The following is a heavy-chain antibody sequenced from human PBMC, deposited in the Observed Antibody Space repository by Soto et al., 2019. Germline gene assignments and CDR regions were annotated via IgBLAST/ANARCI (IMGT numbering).Heavy chain of an antibody. D-gene: IGHD3-10*01. J-gene: IGHJ4*02. Sequence: SETLSLTCTVSGGSISSSSYYWGWIRQPPGKGLEWIGSIYYSGSTYYNPSLKSRVTISVDTSKNQFSLKLSSVTAADTAVYYCARQERVRGVRIHGKAFDYWGQGTLVTVSS. CDR3: ARQERVRGVRIHGKAFDY. V-gene: IGHV4-39*01. CDR1: GGSISSSSYY. CDR2: IYYSGST.